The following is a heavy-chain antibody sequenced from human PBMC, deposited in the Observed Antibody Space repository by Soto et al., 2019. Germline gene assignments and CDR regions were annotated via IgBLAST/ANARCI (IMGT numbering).Heavy chain of an antibody. CDR2: IYTSGST. CDR3: ARERGRQWLALPFAY. D-gene: IGHD6-19*01. V-gene: IGHV4-4*07. CDR1: GGSISSYY. Sequence: QVQLQESGPGLVKPSETLSLTCTVSGGSISSYYWSWIRQPAGKGLEWIGRIYTSGSTNYNPSLMSRVTMSVDTSKNQFSLKLSSVPAADTAVYYCARERGRQWLALPFAYWGQGTLVTVSS. J-gene: IGHJ4*02.